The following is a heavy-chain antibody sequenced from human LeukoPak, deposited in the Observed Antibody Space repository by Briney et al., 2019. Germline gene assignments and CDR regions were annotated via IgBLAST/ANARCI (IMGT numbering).Heavy chain of an antibody. V-gene: IGHV3-9*03. D-gene: IGHD3-10*01. Sequence: GRSLRLSCAASGFTFDDYAMHWVRQAPGKGLEWVSGISWNSDMIGYADSVKGRFTISRDNAKNSLYLQMNSLRAEDMALYYCAKSKYLGGSYDYWGRGPLVTVSS. CDR2: ISWNSDMI. J-gene: IGHJ4*02. CDR1: GFTFDDYA. CDR3: AKSKYLGGSYDY.